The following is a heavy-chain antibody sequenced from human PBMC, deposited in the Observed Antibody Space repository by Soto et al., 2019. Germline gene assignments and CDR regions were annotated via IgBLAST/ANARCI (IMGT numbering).Heavy chain of an antibody. CDR1: GYTFTSYG. D-gene: IGHD2-2*01. J-gene: IGHJ5*02. Sequence: ASVKVSCKASGYTFTSYGISWVRRAPGQGLEWMGWMSAYNGNTNYAQKLQGRVTMTTDTSTSTAYMELRSLRSDDTAVYYCARDSRGYCSSTSCYDWFDPWGQGTLVTVSS. V-gene: IGHV1-18*01. CDR3: ARDSRGYCSSTSCYDWFDP. CDR2: MSAYNGNT.